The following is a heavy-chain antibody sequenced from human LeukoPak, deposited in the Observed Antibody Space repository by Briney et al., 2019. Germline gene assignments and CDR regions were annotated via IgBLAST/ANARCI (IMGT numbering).Heavy chain of an antibody. D-gene: IGHD4-11*01. CDR1: GGSFSGYY. CDR2: INHSGST. J-gene: IGHJ4*02. V-gene: IGHV4-34*01. CDR3: AGGAYSNYVGFVDY. Sequence: SETLSLTCAVYGGSFSGYYWSWIRQPPGKGLEWIGEINHSGSTNYNPSLKSRVTISVDTSKNQFSLKLSSVTAADTAVYYCAGGAYSNYVGFVDYWGQGTLVTVSS.